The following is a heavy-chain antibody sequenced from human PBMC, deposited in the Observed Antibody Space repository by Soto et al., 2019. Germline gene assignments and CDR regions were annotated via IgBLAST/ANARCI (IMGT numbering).Heavy chain of an antibody. CDR1: GFTFSSYG. D-gene: IGHD6-19*01. Sequence: GGSLRLSCAASGFTFSSYGMHWVRQAPGKGLEWVAVISYDGSNKYYADSVKGRFTISRDNSKNTLYLQMNSLRAEDTAVYYCAKDEAGTFDYWGQGTLVTVSS. J-gene: IGHJ4*02. CDR2: ISYDGSNK. V-gene: IGHV3-30*18. CDR3: AKDEAGTFDY.